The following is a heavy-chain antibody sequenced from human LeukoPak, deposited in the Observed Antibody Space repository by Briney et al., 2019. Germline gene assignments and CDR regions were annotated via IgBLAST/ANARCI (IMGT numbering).Heavy chain of an antibody. J-gene: IGHJ3*02. D-gene: IGHD4-11*01. CDR2: FDPEDGET. Sequence: ASVKVSCKASGYTLTELSMHWVRQAPGKGLEWMGGFDPEDGETIYAQKFQGRVTMTEDTSTDTAYMELSSLRSEDTAVYYCATDSTRTDAFDIWGQGTMVTVSS. CDR3: ATDSTRTDAFDI. CDR1: GYTLTELS. V-gene: IGHV1-24*01.